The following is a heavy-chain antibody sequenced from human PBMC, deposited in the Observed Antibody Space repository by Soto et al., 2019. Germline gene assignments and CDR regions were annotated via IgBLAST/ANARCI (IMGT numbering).Heavy chain of an antibody. J-gene: IGHJ5*02. CDR1: GGSISSGNHH. D-gene: IGHD4-4*01. CDR3: ARVYSKYDWFDP. CDR2: IYFSGST. Sequence: SETLSLTCTVSGGSISSGNHHWSWIRQPPGKGLEWIGYIYFSGSTYYNASLKSRVTISVDTSKNQFSLKLSSVTAADTALYYCARVYSKYDWFDPWGQGTLVTVSS. V-gene: IGHV4-30-4*01.